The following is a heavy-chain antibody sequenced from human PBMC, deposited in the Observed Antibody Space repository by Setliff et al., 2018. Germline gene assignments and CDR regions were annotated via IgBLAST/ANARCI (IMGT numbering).Heavy chain of an antibody. D-gene: IGHD2-15*01. CDR1: GFSFSTFG. Sequence: ASVKVSCKTSGFSFSTFGFSWVRQAPGQGLEWVGWISPYSGKTDYAQKFQDRVIMTIDSATTTAYMELKTLRSDDTAVYYCARGRGPDIVVTIPGDYWGQGTQVTVSS. J-gene: IGHJ4*02. CDR2: ISPYSGKT. V-gene: IGHV1-18*01. CDR3: ARGRGPDIVVTIPGDY.